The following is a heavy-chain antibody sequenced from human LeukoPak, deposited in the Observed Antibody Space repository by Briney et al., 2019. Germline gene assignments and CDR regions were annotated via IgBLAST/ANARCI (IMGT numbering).Heavy chain of an antibody. J-gene: IGHJ5*02. D-gene: IGHD2-2*01. CDR2: IRYGGSNK. Sequence: GGSLRLSRAASGFTFSSYGMHWVRQAPGKGLEWVAFIRYGGSNKYYADSVKGRFTISRDNSKNTLYLQMNSLRAEDTAVYYCARAAPSVRVVPAKRGNWFDPWGQGTLVTVSS. V-gene: IGHV3-30*02. CDR3: ARAAPSVRVVPAKRGNWFDP. CDR1: GFTFSSYG.